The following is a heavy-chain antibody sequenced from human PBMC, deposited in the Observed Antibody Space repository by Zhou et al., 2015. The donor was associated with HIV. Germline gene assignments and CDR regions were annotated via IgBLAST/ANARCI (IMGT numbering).Heavy chain of an antibody. D-gene: IGHD6-19*01. Sequence: QVQLVQSGAEVKKPGSSVKVSCKASGGTFSSYAISWVRQAPGQGLEWMGGIIPIFGTANYAQKFQGRVTITADESTSTAYMELSSLRSEDTAVYYCARTPGGGHWGEAVAGGDYVDYWGQGTLVTVSS. CDR2: IIPIFGTA. CDR1: GGTFSSYA. CDR3: ARTPGGGHWGEAVAGGDYVDY. J-gene: IGHJ4*02. V-gene: IGHV1-69*12.